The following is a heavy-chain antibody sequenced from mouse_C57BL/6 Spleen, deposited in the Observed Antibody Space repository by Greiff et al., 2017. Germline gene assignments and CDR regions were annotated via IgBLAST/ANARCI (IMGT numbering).Heavy chain of an antibody. V-gene: IGHV1-61*01. D-gene: IGHD2-2*01. CDR1: GYTFTSYW. Sequence: QVQLQQPGAELVRPGSSVKLSCKASGYTFTSYWMDWVKQRPGQGLERIGNIYPSDSETHYNQKFKDKATLTVDKSSSTAYMQLSSLTSEDSAVYYCARYDGYPDYWGQGTTLTVSS. J-gene: IGHJ2*01. CDR2: IYPSDSET. CDR3: ARYDGYPDY.